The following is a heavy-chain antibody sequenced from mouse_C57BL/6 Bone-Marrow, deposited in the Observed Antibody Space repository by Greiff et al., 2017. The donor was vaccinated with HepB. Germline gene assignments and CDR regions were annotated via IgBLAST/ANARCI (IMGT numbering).Heavy chain of an antibody. CDR2: ISSGGDYI. D-gene: IGHD1-1*01. J-gene: IGHJ3*01. Sequence: LQQSGEGLVKPGGSLKLSCAASGFTFSSYAMSWVRQTPEKRLEWVAYISSGGDYIYYADTVKGRFTISRDNARNTLYLQMSSLKSEDTAMYYCTRDYYGSRGAYWGQGTLVTVSA. CDR1: GFTFSSYA. V-gene: IGHV5-9-1*02. CDR3: TRDYYGSRGAY.